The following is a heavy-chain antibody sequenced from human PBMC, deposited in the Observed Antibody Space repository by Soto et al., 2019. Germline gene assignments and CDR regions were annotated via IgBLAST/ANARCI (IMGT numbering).Heavy chain of an antibody. CDR1: GFTFSSYA. CDR3: AKDRYYYDSSGYYST. J-gene: IGHJ5*02. D-gene: IGHD3-22*01. Sequence: LRLSCAASGFTFSSYAMSRVRQAPGKGLEWVSAISGSGGSTYYADSVKGRFTISRDNSKNTLYLQMNSLRAEDTAVYYCAKDRYYYDSSGYYSTWGQGTLVTVSS. CDR2: ISGSGGST. V-gene: IGHV3-23*01.